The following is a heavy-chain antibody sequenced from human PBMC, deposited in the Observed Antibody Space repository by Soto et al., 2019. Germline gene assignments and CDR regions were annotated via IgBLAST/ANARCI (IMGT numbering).Heavy chain of an antibody. D-gene: IGHD6-6*01. CDR1: GGSISSSSYY. J-gene: IGHJ4*02. CDR2: IYYSGST. V-gene: IGHV4-39*01. Sequence: PSETLSLTCTVSGGSISSSSYYWGWIRQPPGKGLEWIGSIYYSGSTYYNPSLKSRVTISVDTSKNQFSLKLSSVTAADTAVYYCARQPRAARRPRYFDYWGQGTLVTVSS. CDR3: ARQPRAARRPRYFDY.